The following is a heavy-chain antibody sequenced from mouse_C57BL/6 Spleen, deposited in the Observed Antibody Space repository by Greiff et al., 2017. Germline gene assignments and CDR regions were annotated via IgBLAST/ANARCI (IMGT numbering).Heavy chain of an antibody. CDR1: GFSLTSYG. Sequence: VKLVESGPGLVQPSQSLSITCTVSGFSLTSYGVHWVRQSPGKGLEWLGVIWSGGSTDYNAAFISRLSISKDNSKSQVFFKMNSLQADDTAIYYCARNPIYYDYDDGYAMDYWGQGTSVTVSS. J-gene: IGHJ4*01. V-gene: IGHV2-2*01. CDR3: ARNPIYYDYDDGYAMDY. D-gene: IGHD2-4*01. CDR2: IWSGGST.